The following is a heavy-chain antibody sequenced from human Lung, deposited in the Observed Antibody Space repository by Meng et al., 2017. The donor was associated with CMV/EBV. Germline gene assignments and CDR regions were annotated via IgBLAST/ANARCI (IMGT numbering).Heavy chain of an antibody. J-gene: IGHJ4*02. CDR2: IYHSGST. D-gene: IGHD6-19*01. CDR1: GGSISSSNW. Sequence: VVLQESGPGLVKPSGTLSLTCAVSGGSISSSNWWSWVRQPPGKGLEWIGEIYHSGSTNYNPSLKSRVTISVDKSKNQFSLKLSSVTAADTAVYYCASFPPPGKQWLVTDYWGQGTLVTVSS. V-gene: IGHV4-4*02. CDR3: ASFPPPGKQWLVTDY.